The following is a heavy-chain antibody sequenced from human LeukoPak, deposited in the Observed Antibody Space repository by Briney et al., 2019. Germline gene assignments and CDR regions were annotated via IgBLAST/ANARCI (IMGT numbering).Heavy chain of an antibody. D-gene: IGHD3-22*01. J-gene: IGHJ3*02. Sequence: PGGSLRLSCAASGFTFSDYYMSWIRQAPGKGLEWVSYISSSSSYTNYADSVKGRFTISRDNAKNSLYLQMNSLRDEDTAVYYCARNGLGYYDSSGSRDAFDIWGQGTMVTVSS. CDR1: GFTFSDYY. V-gene: IGHV3-11*06. CDR2: ISSSSSYT. CDR3: ARNGLGYYDSSGSRDAFDI.